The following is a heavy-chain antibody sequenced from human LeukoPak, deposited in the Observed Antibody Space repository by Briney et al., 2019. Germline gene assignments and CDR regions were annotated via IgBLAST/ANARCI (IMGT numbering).Heavy chain of an antibody. CDR3: TTDEYYYDSSGYYY. CDR2: IRSDGTNK. V-gene: IGHV3-30*02. D-gene: IGHD3-22*01. J-gene: IGHJ4*02. CDR1: GFTFSSYG. Sequence: GGSLRLSCAASGFTFSSYGMHWVRQAPGKGLEWVAFIRSDGTNKYYADSVKGRFTISRDNSKNTLYLQMNSLKTEDTAVYYCTTDEYYYDSSGYYYWGQGTLVTVSS.